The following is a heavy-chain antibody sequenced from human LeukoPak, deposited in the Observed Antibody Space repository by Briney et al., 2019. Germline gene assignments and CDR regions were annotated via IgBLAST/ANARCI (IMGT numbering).Heavy chain of an antibody. Sequence: SETLSLTCTVSGGSISYYYWSWIRQPPGKGLEWIGYIYYSGSTNYNPSLKSRVTISVDTSKNQFSLKLNSVTAADTAVYYCARITYGDNHFDIWGQGTMVTVS. V-gene: IGHV4-59*01. D-gene: IGHD4-23*01. CDR3: ARITYGDNHFDI. CDR2: IYYSGST. J-gene: IGHJ3*02. CDR1: GGSISYYY.